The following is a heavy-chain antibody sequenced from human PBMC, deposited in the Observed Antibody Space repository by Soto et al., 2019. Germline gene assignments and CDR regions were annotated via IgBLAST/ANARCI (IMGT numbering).Heavy chain of an antibody. V-gene: IGHV1-8*01. CDR3: ARIGGTGGSGYYYRDY. CDR1: GYTFTSYD. Sequence: GASVKVSCKASGYTFTSYDINWVRQATGQGLEWMGWMNPNSGNTGYAQKFQGRVTMTRNTSISTAYMELSSLRSEDTAVYYCARIGGTGGSGYYYRDYWGQGTLVTVS. J-gene: IGHJ4*02. D-gene: IGHD3-22*01. CDR2: MNPNSGNT.